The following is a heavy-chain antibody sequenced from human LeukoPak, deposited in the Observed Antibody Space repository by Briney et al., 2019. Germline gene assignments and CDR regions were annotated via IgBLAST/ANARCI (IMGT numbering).Heavy chain of an antibody. V-gene: IGHV3-11*04. J-gene: IGHJ3*02. CDR3: ARVWYYDSSGFQGDAFDI. D-gene: IGHD3-22*01. Sequence: GGSLRLSCAASGFTFSDYYMSWIRQAPGKGLEWVSYISSSGSTIYYADSVKGRFTISRDNAKNSLYLQMSSLRAEDTAVYYCARVWYYDSSGFQGDAFDIWGQGTMVTVSS. CDR1: GFTFSDYY. CDR2: ISSSGSTI.